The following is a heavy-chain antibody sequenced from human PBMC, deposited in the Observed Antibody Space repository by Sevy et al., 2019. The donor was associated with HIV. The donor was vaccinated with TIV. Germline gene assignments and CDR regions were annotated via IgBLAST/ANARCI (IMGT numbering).Heavy chain of an antibody. Sequence: GGSLRLSCAASGFIFSDYYMNWIRQAPGKGLEWVSYISSSGSTIYYAVSVKGRFTISRDNAKRSLYLQMNSLRAEDTAVYYCARVGYYDSSGSYYFDYWGQGTLVTVSS. CDR1: GFIFSDYY. CDR3: ARVGYYDSSGSYYFDY. V-gene: IGHV3-11*01. J-gene: IGHJ4*02. D-gene: IGHD3-22*01. CDR2: ISSSGSTI.